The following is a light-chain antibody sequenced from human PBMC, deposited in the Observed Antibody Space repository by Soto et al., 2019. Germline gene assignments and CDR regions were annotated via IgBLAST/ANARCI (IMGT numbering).Light chain of an antibody. Sequence: QSVLTQPPSASGTPGQRVTISCSGSSSNIGINSVNWYQQLPRTAPKLLIYSNNQRPSGVPDRFSGSKSGTSASLAISGLQSEDEADYYCAAWDDSLNGQVFGTGTKLTVL. V-gene: IGLV1-44*01. CDR3: AAWDDSLNGQV. CDR1: SSNIGINS. CDR2: SNN. J-gene: IGLJ1*01.